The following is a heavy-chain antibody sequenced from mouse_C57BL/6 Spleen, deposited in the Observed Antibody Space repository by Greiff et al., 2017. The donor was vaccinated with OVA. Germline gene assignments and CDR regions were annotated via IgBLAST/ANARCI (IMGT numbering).Heavy chain of an antibody. V-gene: IGHV1-64*01. D-gene: IGHD2-5*01. CDR1: GYTFTSYW. J-gene: IGHJ1*03. CDR3: ARGAYYSNDWYFDV. CDR2: IHPNSGST. Sequence: VQLQQSGAELVKPGASVKLSCKASGYTFTSYWMHWVKQRPGQGLEWIGMIHPNSGSTNYNEKFKSKATLTVDKSSSTAYMQLSSLTSEDSAVYYCARGAYYSNDWYFDVWGTGTTVTVSS.